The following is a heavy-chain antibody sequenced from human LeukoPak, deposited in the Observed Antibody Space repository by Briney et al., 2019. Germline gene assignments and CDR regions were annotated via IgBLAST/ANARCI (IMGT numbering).Heavy chain of an antibody. CDR2: MHYSGTT. CDR3: ARVDGFDP. CDR1: GGXISGYY. D-gene: IGHD5-12*01. Sequence: PSETLSLTCSVSGGXISGYYCSWIRQPPGKGLEWVALMHYSGTTNYNPSLKSRVNISVDTSHNQFSLSLSPVTAADTAVYYCARVDGFDPWGQGTLVTVSS. J-gene: IGHJ5*02. V-gene: IGHV4-59*08.